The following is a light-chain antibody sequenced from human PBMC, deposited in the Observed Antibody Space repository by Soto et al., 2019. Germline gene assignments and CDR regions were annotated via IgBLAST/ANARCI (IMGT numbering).Light chain of an antibody. CDR3: QQYGSSPTWT. CDR1: QSVSSNY. CDR2: RAS. V-gene: IGKV3-20*01. J-gene: IGKJ1*01. Sequence: EIVLTQSPGTLSVSPGDRATLSCRTSQSVSSNYFAWYQQKPGQAPRLLIYRASSRAPGIPDRFSGSGSGTDFTLSIARLEPEDFAVYYCQQYGSSPTWTFGQGTKVDIK.